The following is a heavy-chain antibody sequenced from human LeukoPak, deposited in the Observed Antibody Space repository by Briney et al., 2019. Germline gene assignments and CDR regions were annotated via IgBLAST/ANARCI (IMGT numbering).Heavy chain of an antibody. J-gene: IGHJ4*02. CDR2: IYTSGST. CDR1: GGSISSGSYY. Sequence: SETLSLTCTVSGGSISSGSYYWSWIRQPAGKGLEWIGRIYTSGSTNYNPSLKSRVTISVDTSKNQFSLKLSSVTAADTAVYYCARDLGYGEFDYWGQGTLVTISS. V-gene: IGHV4-61*02. CDR3: ARDLGYGEFDY. D-gene: IGHD4-17*01.